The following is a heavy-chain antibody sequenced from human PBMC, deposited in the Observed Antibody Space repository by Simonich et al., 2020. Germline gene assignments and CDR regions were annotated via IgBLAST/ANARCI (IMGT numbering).Heavy chain of an antibody. CDR2: INHSGST. D-gene: IGHD1-1*01. V-gene: IGHV4-34*01. J-gene: IGHJ3*02. CDR1: GGSFSGYY. CDR3: ARGKGWKNAFDI. Sequence: QVQLQQWGAGLLKPSETLSLTCAVYGGSFSGYYWSWIRQPPGKGLEGIGEINHSGSTNHNPSLKGRCTKSGDKSKNQFSQKLSSVTAADTAVYYCARGKGWKNAFDIWGQGTMVTVSS.